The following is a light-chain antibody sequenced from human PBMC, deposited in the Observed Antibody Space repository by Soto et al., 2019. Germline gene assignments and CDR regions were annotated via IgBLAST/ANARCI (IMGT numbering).Light chain of an antibody. J-gene: IGKJ1*01. V-gene: IGKV1-39*01. CDR3: QQSYTIPWM. CDR1: QGIGNA. CDR2: AAS. Sequence: IQMTQSPSSLSSSVGDRVTISCRASQGIGNALGWYQQKPGKAPKVLIYAASTLQSGVPSRFSGSGSGADFTLTISSLQPEDFATYYCQQSYTIPWMFGQGTKVDIK.